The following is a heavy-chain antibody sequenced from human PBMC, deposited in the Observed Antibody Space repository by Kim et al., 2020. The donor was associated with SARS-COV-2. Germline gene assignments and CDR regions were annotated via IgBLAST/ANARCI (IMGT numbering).Heavy chain of an antibody. D-gene: IGHD1-26*01. CDR3: ARSTEGAADY. V-gene: IGHV3-21*05. CDR1: GFNFNIYS. Sequence: GGSLRLSCVGSGFNFNIYSMNWIRQAPGKGLEWVSYITGNSGDSFYADSVKGRFTIFRDNAKKSLYLQMNSLTDDDTAIYYCARSTEGAADYWGQGTLVTVSS. J-gene: IGHJ4*02. CDR2: ITGNSGDS.